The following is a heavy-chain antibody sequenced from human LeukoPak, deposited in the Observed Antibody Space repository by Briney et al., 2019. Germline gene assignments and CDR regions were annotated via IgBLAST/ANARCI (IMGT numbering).Heavy chain of an antibody. Sequence: ASETLSLTCTVSGGSIISSSYSWGWIRQPPGRGLAWIGSGYSRGDTFYNPSLKRRVTISVDTSKNQFSLRLSSVTAADTAVYYCAREHHTTGTTWFDPWGQGTLVTVSS. CDR3: AREHHTTGTTWFDP. V-gene: IGHV4-39*07. D-gene: IGHD1-1*01. CDR1: GGSIISSSYS. J-gene: IGHJ5*02. CDR2: GYSRGDT.